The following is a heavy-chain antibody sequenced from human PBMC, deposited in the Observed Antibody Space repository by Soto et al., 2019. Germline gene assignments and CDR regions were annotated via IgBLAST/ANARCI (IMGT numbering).Heavy chain of an antibody. V-gene: IGHV3-48*02. CDR3: ARLPKGSTVTS. D-gene: IGHD4-17*01. Sequence: EVQLVESGGGLVHPGGSLRLSCAASGFTFSDYSMNRVRQAPGKGLGWVSYITSDGGVTYYADSVKGRFSVSRDNDEKSLFLQMNSLRDGETAVYYCARLPKGSTVTSWGEGALVTVSS. J-gene: IGHJ4*02. CDR2: ITSDGGVT. CDR1: GFTFSDYS.